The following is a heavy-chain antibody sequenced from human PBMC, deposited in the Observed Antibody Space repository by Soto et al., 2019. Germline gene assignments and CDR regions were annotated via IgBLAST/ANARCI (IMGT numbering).Heavy chain of an antibody. CDR1: GFSLTTSGEG. V-gene: IGHV2-5*02. CDR3: AHMGLDCYEVFYR. D-gene: IGHD2-21*01. J-gene: IGHJ5*02. Sequence: QITLKESGPTLLKPTQTLTLTCTLSGFSLTTSGEGVGWIRQPPGKALEWLALIFWADDKSYSPSLKSRLTITQYTPKSQVVLIMTDMDPVHTATYHCAHMGLDCYEVFYRWSQGTLVTVSS. CDR2: IFWADDK.